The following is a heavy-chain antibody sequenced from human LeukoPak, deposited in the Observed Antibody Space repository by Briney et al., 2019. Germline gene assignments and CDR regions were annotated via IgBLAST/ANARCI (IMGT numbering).Heavy chain of an antibody. D-gene: IGHD6-19*01. V-gene: IGHV1-24*01. J-gene: IGHJ5*02. CDR2: FNPEDGRT. CDR1: GYTLTELS. CDR3: ATVSLMSVAPDNWFDP. Sequence: EASVKVSCKVSGYTLTELSVHWVRQTPGKGLEWMGGFNPEDGRTIYAQNFQGRVTMTEDTSTDTVYMELSSLKSEDTAVYYCATVSLMSVAPDNWFDPWGQGTLVTVSS.